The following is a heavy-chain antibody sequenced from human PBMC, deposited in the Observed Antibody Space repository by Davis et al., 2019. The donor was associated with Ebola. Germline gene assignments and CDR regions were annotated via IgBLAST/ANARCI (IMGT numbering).Heavy chain of an antibody. D-gene: IGHD6-6*01. CDR1: GGTFSSYA. Sequence: SVKVSCKASGGTFSSYAISWVRQAPGQGLEWMGRIIPILGIANYAQKFQGRVPITADESTSTAYMELSSLRSEDTAVYYCATWGGQLVPNWFDPWGQGTLVTVSS. CDR2: IIPILGIA. V-gene: IGHV1-69*04. CDR3: ATWGGQLVPNWFDP. J-gene: IGHJ5*02.